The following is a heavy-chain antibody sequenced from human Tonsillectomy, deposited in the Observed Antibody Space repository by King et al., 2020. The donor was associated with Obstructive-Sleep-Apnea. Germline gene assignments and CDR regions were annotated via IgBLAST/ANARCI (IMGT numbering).Heavy chain of an antibody. V-gene: IGHV1-46*01. Sequence: QLVQSGAEVKKPGASVKVSCKASGYTFTSYYMHWVRQAPGQGLEWMGIINPSGGSTSYAQKFQGRVTMTRDTATSTAYMELSSLRSEDTAVYYCAREGGELSGAFDIWGQGTMVTVSS. J-gene: IGHJ3*02. CDR2: INPSGGST. D-gene: IGHD3-16*02. CDR1: GYTFTSYY. CDR3: AREGGELSGAFDI.